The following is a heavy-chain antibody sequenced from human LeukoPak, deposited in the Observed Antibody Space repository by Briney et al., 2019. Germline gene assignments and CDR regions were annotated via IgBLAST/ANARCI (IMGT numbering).Heavy chain of an antibody. Sequence: GGSLRLSCAASDFVFSIYTMNWVRQAPGKGLEWVSSISGSTDGSTNYADSVKGRFTISRDNSKNTLYLQMSSLRDEDTAVYYCARRYFYGSGTEFDYWGQGTLVSVSS. J-gene: IGHJ4*02. V-gene: IGHV3-23*01. D-gene: IGHD3-10*01. CDR3: ARRYFYGSGTEFDY. CDR2: ISGSTDGST. CDR1: DFVFSIYT.